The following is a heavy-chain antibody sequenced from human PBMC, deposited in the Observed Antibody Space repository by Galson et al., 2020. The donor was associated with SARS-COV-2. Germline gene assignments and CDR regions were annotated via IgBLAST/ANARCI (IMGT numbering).Heavy chain of an antibody. Sequence: QLGESLKISCAASGFTFRSYDMHWVRQAPGKGLEWVAVISYDGSNKYYAGSVKGRSTISRDNSKNTLYLQMNSLRAEDTAMYFCAKESYYASSGYYYPPKFDLWGRGTLVTVSS. D-gene: IGHD3-22*01. J-gene: IGHJ2*01. V-gene: IGHV3-30*18. CDR1: GFTFRSYD. CDR2: ISYDGSNK. CDR3: AKESYYASSGYYYPPKFDL.